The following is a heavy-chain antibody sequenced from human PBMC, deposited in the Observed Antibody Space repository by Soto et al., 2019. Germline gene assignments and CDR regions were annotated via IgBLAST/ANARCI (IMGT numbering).Heavy chain of an antibody. V-gene: IGHV3-15*07. Sequence: GGSLRLSCAASGFTFSNAWMNWVRQAPGKGLEWVGRIKSKTDGGSTYYADSVKGRFTISRDNSENTLYLQMNSLRAEDTAVYYCARTCSGGTCSFDYWGQGTLVTVSS. CDR3: ARTCSGGTCSFDY. CDR2: IKSKTDGGST. CDR1: GFTFSNAW. D-gene: IGHD2-15*01. J-gene: IGHJ4*02.